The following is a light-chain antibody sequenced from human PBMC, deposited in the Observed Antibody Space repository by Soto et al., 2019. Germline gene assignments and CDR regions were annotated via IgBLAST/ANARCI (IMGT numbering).Light chain of an antibody. Sequence: EIGMTQSPATLSVPPGESVTLSCRASLTRINNIACYQHKPGQAPRLLICGASASATGVPGRFGGSGFGPEFTLSISSLRAEDGAVYDCQQYNESPAWTAGQETTVE. J-gene: IGKJ1*01. CDR3: QQYNESPAWT. V-gene: IGKV3-15*01. CDR1: LTRINN. CDR2: GAS.